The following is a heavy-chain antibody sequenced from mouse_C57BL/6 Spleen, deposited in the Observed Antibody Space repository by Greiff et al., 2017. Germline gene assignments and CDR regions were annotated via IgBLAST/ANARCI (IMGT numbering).Heavy chain of an antibody. CDR1: GYSITSGYY. CDR3: ARRGDYSKFYAMDY. CDR2: ISYDGSN. V-gene: IGHV3-6*01. Sequence: EVQLQQSGPGLVKPSQSLSLTCSVTGYSITSGYYWNWIRQFPGNKLEWMGYISYDGSNNYNPSLKNRISITRDTSKNQFFLKLNSVTTEDTATYYCARRGDYSKFYAMDYWGQGTSVTVSS. D-gene: IGHD2-5*01. J-gene: IGHJ4*01.